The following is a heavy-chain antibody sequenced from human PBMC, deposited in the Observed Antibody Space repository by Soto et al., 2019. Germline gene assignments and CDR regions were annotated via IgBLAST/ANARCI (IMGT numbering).Heavy chain of an antibody. CDR2: IYWDGDK. CDR1: GFSLNTGGLG. Sequence: QITLKESGPTLVKPTQTLTLTCTFSGFSLNTGGLGVGWIRQPPGKALEWLALIYWDGDKRYSPSLKSRLSITKDTSNNQVVLTMTHMDPVDPATYYCAHRRCGGGCLPSYSAHYYHGMGVWGQGTTVTVSS. CDR3: AHRRCGGGCLPSYSAHYYHGMGV. J-gene: IGHJ6*02. D-gene: IGHD2-21*02. V-gene: IGHV2-5*02.